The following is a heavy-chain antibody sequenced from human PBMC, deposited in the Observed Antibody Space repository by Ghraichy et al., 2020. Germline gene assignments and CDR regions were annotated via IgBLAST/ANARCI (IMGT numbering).Heavy chain of an antibody. CDR3: ASAGLYCSGGSCYSDY. V-gene: IGHV3-74*01. CDR1: GFTFSSYW. CDR2: INSDGSST. D-gene: IGHD2-15*01. J-gene: IGHJ4*02. Sequence: GGSLRLSCAASGFTFSSYWMHWVRQAPGKGLVWVSRINSDGSSTSYADSVKGRFTISRGNAKNTLYLQMNSLRAEDTAVYYCASAGLYCSGGSCYSDYWGQGTLVTVSS.